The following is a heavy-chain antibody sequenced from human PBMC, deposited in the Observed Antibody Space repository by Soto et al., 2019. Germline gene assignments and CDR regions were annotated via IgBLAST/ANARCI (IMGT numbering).Heavy chain of an antibody. Sequence: PGGSLRLSCAASGFTFSDYYMSWIRQAPGKGLEWVSYISSSSSYTNYADSVKGRFTISRDNAKNSLYLQMNSLRAEDTVVYYCASSYYDSSGYDYWGQGTQVTVSS. CDR2: ISSSSSYT. V-gene: IGHV3-11*03. CDR3: ASSYYDSSGYDY. J-gene: IGHJ4*02. D-gene: IGHD3-22*01. CDR1: GFTFSDYY.